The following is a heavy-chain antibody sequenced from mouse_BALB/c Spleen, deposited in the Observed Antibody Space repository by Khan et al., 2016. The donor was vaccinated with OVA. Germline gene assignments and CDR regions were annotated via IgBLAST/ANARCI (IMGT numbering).Heavy chain of an antibody. D-gene: IGHD4-1*01. CDR1: GFTFSSYS. V-gene: IGHV5-6*01. CDR3: ADHLTGSFAY. CDR2: ISSGGDST. J-gene: IGHJ3*01. Sequence: EVQLQESGGDLVKPGGSLKLSCAASGFTFSSYSMSWVRQTPDKRLEWVASISSGGDSTYYLDSVKGRFTISRDNAKNTLYLQMSDLKSEDTAMYYCADHLTGSFAYWGQGTLVTVSA.